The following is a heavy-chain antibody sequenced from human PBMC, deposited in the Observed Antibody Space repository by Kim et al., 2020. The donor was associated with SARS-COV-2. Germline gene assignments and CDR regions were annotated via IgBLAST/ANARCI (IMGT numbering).Heavy chain of an antibody. CDR1: GFTFGDYA. Sequence: GGSLRLSCAASGFTFGDYAMHWVRQAPGKGLEWVSGISWNSGSICYADSVKGRFTISRDNAKNSLYLQMNSLRAEDTALYYCAKDIGPLQFLLFDYWGQGTLVTVSS. CDR2: ISWNSGSI. D-gene: IGHD4-4*01. V-gene: IGHV3-9*01. J-gene: IGHJ4*02. CDR3: AKDIGPLQFLLFDY.